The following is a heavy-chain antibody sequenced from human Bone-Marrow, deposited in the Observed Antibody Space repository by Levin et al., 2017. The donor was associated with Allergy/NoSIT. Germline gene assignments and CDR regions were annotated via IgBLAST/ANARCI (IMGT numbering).Heavy chain of an antibody. Sequence: RAGGSLRLSCTASGFTFGDYAMSWFRQAPGKGLEWVGFIRSKAYGGTTEYAASVKGRFTISRDDSKSIAYLQMNSLKTEDTAVYYCTSQVGVPARLDYWGQGTLVTVSS. V-gene: IGHV3-49*03. J-gene: IGHJ4*02. CDR3: TSQVGVPARLDY. CDR1: GFTFGDYA. CDR2: IRSKAYGGTT. D-gene: IGHD2-2*01.